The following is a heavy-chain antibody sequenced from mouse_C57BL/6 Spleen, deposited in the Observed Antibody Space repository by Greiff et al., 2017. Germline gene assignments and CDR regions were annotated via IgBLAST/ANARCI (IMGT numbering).Heavy chain of an antibody. Sequence: VQLQQSGPELVKPGASVKMSCKASGYTFTDYNMHWVKQSHGKSLEWIGYINPNNGGTSYNQKFKGKATLTVNKSSSTAYMELRSLTSEDSAVYYCARGVRLDWYFDVWGTGTTVTVSS. CDR3: ARGVRLDWYFDV. J-gene: IGHJ1*03. V-gene: IGHV1-22*01. CDR1: GYTFTDYN. CDR2: INPNNGGT. D-gene: IGHD2-14*01.